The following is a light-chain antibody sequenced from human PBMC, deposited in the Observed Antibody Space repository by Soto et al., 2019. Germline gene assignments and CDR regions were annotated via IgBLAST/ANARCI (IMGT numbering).Light chain of an antibody. CDR3: QQSYSTPRT. Sequence: DIQMTQSPSSLSASVGDRVTITCRASQSISSYLNWYQQKPGKAPKLLIYAASSLQSGVPSRFSGSGSGTDFTLTISSLQPEDVATCYCQQSYSTPRTYGQGNKVEIK. V-gene: IGKV1-39*01. J-gene: IGKJ1*01. CDR2: AAS. CDR1: QSISSY.